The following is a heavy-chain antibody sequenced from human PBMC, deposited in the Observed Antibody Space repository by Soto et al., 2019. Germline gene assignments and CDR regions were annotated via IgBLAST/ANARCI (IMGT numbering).Heavy chain of an antibody. D-gene: IGHD3-10*01. J-gene: IGHJ6*02. CDR1: GFTFTSSA. Sequence: SVKVSCKASGFTFTSSAVQWVRQARGQRLEWIGWIVVGSGNTNYAQKFQERVTITRDMSTSTAYMELSSLRSEDTAVYYCAVDHGSGSYYLYYYGMDVWGQGTTVTVSS. CDR2: IVVGSGNT. V-gene: IGHV1-58*01. CDR3: AVDHGSGSYYLYYYGMDV.